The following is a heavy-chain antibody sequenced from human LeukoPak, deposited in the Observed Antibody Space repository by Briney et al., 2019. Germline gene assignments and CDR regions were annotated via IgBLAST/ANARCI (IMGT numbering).Heavy chain of an antibody. CDR2: ISSSSSYI. V-gene: IGHV3-21*04. Sequence: GGSLRLSCAASGFTFSSYSMNWVRQAPGKGLEWVSSISSSSSYIYYADSVKGRFTISRDNSKNTLYLQMNSLRAEDTAVYYCARTTMTRRFDYWGQGTLVTVSS. J-gene: IGHJ4*02. CDR1: GFTFSSYS. D-gene: IGHD3-22*01. CDR3: ARTTMTRRFDY.